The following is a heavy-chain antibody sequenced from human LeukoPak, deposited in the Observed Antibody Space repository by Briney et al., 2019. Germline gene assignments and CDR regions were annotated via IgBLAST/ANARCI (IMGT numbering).Heavy chain of an antibody. D-gene: IGHD3-10*01. CDR1: GFTFSSYR. J-gene: IGHJ4*02. CDR2: IKQDGSEK. CDR3: ARVYFYRYGSGVFDY. V-gene: IGHV3-7*01. Sequence: GGSLRLSCAASGFTFSSYRMSWVRQAPGKGLEWVANIKQDGSEKYYVDSVKGRFTISRDNAKNSLYLQMNSLRAEDTAVYYCARVYFYRYGSGVFDYWGQGTLVTVSS.